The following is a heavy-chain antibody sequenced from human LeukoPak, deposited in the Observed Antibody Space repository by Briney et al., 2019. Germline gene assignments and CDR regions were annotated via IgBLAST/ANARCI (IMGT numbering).Heavy chain of an antibody. CDR1: GGSISSGGYY. D-gene: IGHD2-2*02. CDR3: ARGPFIVVVPAAISD. V-gene: IGHV4-31*03. J-gene: IGHJ4*02. CDR2: IYYSGST. Sequence: SQTLSLTCTVSGGSISSGGYYWSWIRQHPGKGLEWIGYIYYSGSTYYNPSLKSRVTISVDTSKNQFSLKLSSVAAADTAVYYCARGPFIVVVPAAISDWGQGTLVTVSS.